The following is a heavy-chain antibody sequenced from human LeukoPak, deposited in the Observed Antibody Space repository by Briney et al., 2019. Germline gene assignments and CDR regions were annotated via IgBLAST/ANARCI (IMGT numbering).Heavy chain of an antibody. CDR3: AKDPYIGSYYAH. D-gene: IGHD1-26*01. J-gene: IGHJ4*02. CDR1: GYNFTTFA. V-gene: IGHV7-4-1*02. CDR2: INTNTGNP. Sequence: GASVTVSCKASGYNFTTFAMNWVRQAPGQGLEGMGWINTNTGNPTYARGFTGRYVFSLDTSVSTAYLQISSLKAEDTAVYYCAKDPYIGSYYAHWGQGTLVTVSS.